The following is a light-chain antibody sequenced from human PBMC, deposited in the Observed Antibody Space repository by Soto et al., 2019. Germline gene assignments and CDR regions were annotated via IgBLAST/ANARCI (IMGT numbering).Light chain of an antibody. J-gene: IGKJ5*01. CDR1: QSVSSSY. CDR3: QQYGSSPPIT. Sequence: IVLTQSPCTLSLSQGERATLSCRAIQSVSSSYLAWYQQKPGQAPRLLIYGASSRATGIPDRFSGSGSGTDFTLTISRLEPEDFAVYYCQQYGSSPPITFGQGTRLEI. CDR2: GAS. V-gene: IGKV3-20*01.